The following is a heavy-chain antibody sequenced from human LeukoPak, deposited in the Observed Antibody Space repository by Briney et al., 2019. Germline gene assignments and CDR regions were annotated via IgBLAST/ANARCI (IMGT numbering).Heavy chain of an antibody. Sequence: GASAKVSCKASGYIFTTYDIGWVRHATGQRLVWMGWLNPHSGNAGYAQKSQGRVTISRNTSISTAYMELSSLRSDDTAIYYCARRKFLGWFDPWGQGTLVTVSS. D-gene: IGHD7-27*01. V-gene: IGHV1-8*03. CDR1: GYIFTTYD. CDR3: ARRKFLGWFDP. J-gene: IGHJ5*02. CDR2: LNPHSGNA.